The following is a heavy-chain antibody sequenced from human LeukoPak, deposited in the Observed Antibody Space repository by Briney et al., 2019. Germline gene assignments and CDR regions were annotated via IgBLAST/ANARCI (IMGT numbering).Heavy chain of an antibody. V-gene: IGHV3-48*01. CDR3: ARVYCGGDCYSSDAFDI. Sequence: GGSLRLSCAASGFSFSSYGMSWVRQAPGKGLEWVSYISSSSSTIYYADSVKGRFTISRDNAKNSLYLQMNSLRAEDTAVYYCARVYCGGDCYSSDAFDIWGQGTMVTVSS. J-gene: IGHJ3*02. CDR1: GFSFSSYG. D-gene: IGHD2-21*02. CDR2: ISSSSSTI.